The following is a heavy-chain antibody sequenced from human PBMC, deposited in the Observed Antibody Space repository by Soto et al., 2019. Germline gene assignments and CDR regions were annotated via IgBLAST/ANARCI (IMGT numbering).Heavy chain of an antibody. D-gene: IGHD4-17*01. CDR2: IYYSGST. V-gene: IGHV4-39*01. Sequence: SETLSLTCTVSGGSISSSSYYWGWIRQPPGKGLEWIGSIYYSGSTYYNPSLKSRVTISVDTSKNQFSLKLSSVTAADTAVYYCARHNQPTVTPRNYYYYMDVWGKGTTVTVSS. CDR3: ARHNQPTVTPRNYYYYMDV. CDR1: GGSISSSSYY. J-gene: IGHJ6*03.